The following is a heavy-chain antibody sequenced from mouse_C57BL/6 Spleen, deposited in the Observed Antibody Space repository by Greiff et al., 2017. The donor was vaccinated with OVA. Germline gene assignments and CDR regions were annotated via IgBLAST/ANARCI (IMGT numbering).Heavy chain of an antibody. CDR2: IYPGDGDT. Sequence: VQLQESGPELVKPGASVKISCKASGYAFSSSWMNWVKQRPGKGLEWIGRIYPGDGDTNYNGKFKGKATLTADKSSSTAYMQLSSLTSEDSAVYFCAREGDYDYDGAYWGQGTLVTVSA. CDR3: AREGDYDYDGAY. J-gene: IGHJ3*01. V-gene: IGHV1-82*01. CDR1: GYAFSSSW. D-gene: IGHD2-4*01.